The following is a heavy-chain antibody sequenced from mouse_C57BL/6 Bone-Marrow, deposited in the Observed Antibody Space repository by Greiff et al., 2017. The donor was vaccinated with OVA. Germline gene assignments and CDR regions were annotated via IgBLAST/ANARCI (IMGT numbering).Heavy chain of an antibody. D-gene: IGHD1-1*01. CDR2: IYPGDGDT. V-gene: IGHV1-82*01. CDR1: GYAFSSSW. Sequence: QVQLQQSGPELVKPGASVKISCKASGYAFSSSWMNWVKQRPGKGLEWIGRIYPGDGDTNYNGKFKGKATLTADKPSSTAYMQLSSLTSEDSAVYYCARRGSSYLAWFAYWGQGTLVTVSA. J-gene: IGHJ3*01. CDR3: ARRGSSYLAWFAY.